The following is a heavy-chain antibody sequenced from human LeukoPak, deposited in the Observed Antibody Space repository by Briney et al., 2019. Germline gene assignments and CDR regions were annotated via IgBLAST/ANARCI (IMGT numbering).Heavy chain of an antibody. CDR3: VRHDGRGGATMGAFDS. V-gene: IGHV4-39*01. D-gene: IGHD5-12*01. Sequence: SETLSLTCTVSGGSFISSSHHWGWIRQSPGKGLEWIGTVYYGRTTYYNPSLDGRVTISLDTSANHFSLQLNSVTAADTAVYYCVRHDGRGGATMGAFDSWGQGSLVTVSS. J-gene: IGHJ5*01. CDR1: GGSFISSSHH. CDR2: VYYGRTT.